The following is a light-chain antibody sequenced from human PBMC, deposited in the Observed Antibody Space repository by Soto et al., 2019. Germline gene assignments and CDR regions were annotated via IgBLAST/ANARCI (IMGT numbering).Light chain of an antibody. Sequence: DIQMTQSPSSLSASVGDRVTITCRASQGISNYLAWYQQKPGKVPKLLIYAASTLQSGVPSRFSGSGSVTDFTLTISSLQPEDVATYYCQKYNSAPLVTFGPGTKVDIK. J-gene: IGKJ3*01. V-gene: IGKV1-27*01. CDR3: QKYNSAPLVT. CDR2: AAS. CDR1: QGISNY.